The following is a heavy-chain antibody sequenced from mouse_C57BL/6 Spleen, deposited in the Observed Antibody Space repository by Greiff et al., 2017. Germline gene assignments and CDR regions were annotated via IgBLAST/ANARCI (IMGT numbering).Heavy chain of an antibody. CDR1: GFTFSDYG. CDR2: ISNLAYSI. CDR3: ARRGFGNYEGYFDV. J-gene: IGHJ1*03. Sequence: EVKLVESGGGLVQPGGSLKLSCAASGFTFSDYGMAWVRQAPRKGPEWVAFISNLAYSIYYADTVTGRFTISRENAKNTLYLEMSSLRSEDTAMYYCARRGFGNYEGYFDVWGTGTTVTVSS. D-gene: IGHD2-1*01. V-gene: IGHV5-15*04.